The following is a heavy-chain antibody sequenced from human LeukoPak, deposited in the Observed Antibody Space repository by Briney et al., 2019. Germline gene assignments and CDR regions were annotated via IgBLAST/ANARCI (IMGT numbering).Heavy chain of an antibody. J-gene: IGHJ4*02. CDR1: GGSISSGGYY. CDR3: ARFLVPAAHFDY. CDR2: TYHSGST. V-gene: IGHV4-30-2*01. D-gene: IGHD2-2*01. Sequence: SETLSLTCTVSGGSISSGGYYWSWIRQPPGKGLEWIGYTYHSGSTYYNPSLKSRVTISVDRSKNQFSLKLSSVTAADTAVYYCARFLVPAAHFDYWGQGTLVTVSS.